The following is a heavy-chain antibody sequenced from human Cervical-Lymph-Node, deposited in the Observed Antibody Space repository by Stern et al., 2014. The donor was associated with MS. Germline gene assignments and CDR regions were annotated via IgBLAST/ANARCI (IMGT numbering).Heavy chain of an antibody. Sequence: QLVQSGAEVKKPGSSVKVSCKVSGGTFSSQAINWVRQAPGQGLEWVGGIIPIFGTPNYAPKVQDRVTITADGSTSTAYMDLSSLRSEDTAVYYCATVTTVTVGSMDVWGQGTTVTVSS. CDR2: IIPIFGTP. V-gene: IGHV1-69*01. CDR1: GGTFSSQA. J-gene: IGHJ6*02. D-gene: IGHD4-17*01. CDR3: ATVTTVTVGSMDV.